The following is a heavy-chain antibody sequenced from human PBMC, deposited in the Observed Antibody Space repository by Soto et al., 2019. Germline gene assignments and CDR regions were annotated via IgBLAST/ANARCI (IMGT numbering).Heavy chain of an antibody. D-gene: IGHD3-3*01. CDR2: IYWDDDK. V-gene: IGHV2-5*02. Sequence: QITLKESGPTLVKPTQTLTLTCTFSGFSLSSSGVGVGWIRQPPGKALEWLALIYWDDDKRYSPPLKSRLTITKDTSKNRVVLTMTNMDPVDTATYYCAHSVAPRVLRYWGQGTLVNVSS. CDR1: GFSLSSSGVG. J-gene: IGHJ4*02. CDR3: AHSVAPRVLRY.